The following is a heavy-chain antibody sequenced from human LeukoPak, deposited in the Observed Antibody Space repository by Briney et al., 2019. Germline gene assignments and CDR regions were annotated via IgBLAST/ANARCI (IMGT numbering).Heavy chain of an antibody. CDR3: ARVGVYGGRSTDY. V-gene: IGHV3-48*03. D-gene: IGHD4-23*01. J-gene: IGHJ4*02. CDR2: ISSSGSTI. Sequence: PGGSLRLSCAASGFTFSSYEMNWVRQAPGKGLEWVSYISSSGSTIYYADSVKGRFTISRDNAKNSLYLQMNSLRAEDTAVYYCARVGVYGGRSTDYWGQGTLVTVSS. CDR1: GFTFSSYE.